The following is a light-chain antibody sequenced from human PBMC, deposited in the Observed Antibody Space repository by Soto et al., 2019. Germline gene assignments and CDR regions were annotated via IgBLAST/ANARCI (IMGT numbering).Light chain of an antibody. Sequence: QSVLTQPPSASGTPGQRVTISCSGSSFNVGGNTVNWYQQVTGTAPKFLINSNNQRPSGVPDRFSGFKSGTSASLAISGLQSEDEADYYCATWDDSLNGVVFGGGTKLTVL. J-gene: IGLJ2*01. CDR1: SFNVGGNT. V-gene: IGLV1-44*01. CDR3: ATWDDSLNGVV. CDR2: SNN.